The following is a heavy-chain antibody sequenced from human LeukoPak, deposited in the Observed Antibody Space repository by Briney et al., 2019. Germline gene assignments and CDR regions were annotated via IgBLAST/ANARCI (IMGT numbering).Heavy chain of an antibody. J-gene: IGHJ3*02. CDR2: ISGSGGST. D-gene: IGHD3-22*01. V-gene: IGHV3-23*01. CDR3: ARDPNSSGYFVDAFDI. CDR1: GFTFSSYG. Sequence: GGSLRLSCAASGFTFSSYGMSWVRQAPGKGLEWVSAISGSGGSTYYADSVKGRFTISRDNSKNTLYLQMNSLRAEDTAVYYCARDPNSSGYFVDAFDIWGQGTMVTVSS.